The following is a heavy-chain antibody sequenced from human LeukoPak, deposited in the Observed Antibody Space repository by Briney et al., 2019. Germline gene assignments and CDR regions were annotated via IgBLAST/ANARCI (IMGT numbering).Heavy chain of an antibody. CDR1: GFTVSSDY. Sequence: HPGGSLRLSCAASGFTVSSDYMSWVRQAPGKGLEWVSVIYTGGSTYYADSVKGRFSISRDNSKNTVYLQMSSLRVEDTAVYYCARTLNYYTYGMDVWGQGTTVTVSS. J-gene: IGHJ6*02. CDR3: ARTLNYYTYGMDV. CDR2: IYTGGST. V-gene: IGHV3-66*01.